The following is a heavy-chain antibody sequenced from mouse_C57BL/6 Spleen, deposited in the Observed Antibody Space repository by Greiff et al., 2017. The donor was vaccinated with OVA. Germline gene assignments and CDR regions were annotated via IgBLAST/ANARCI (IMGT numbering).Heavy chain of an antibody. V-gene: IGHV1-52*01. Sequence: VQLQQPGAELVRPGSSVKLSCKASGYTFTSYWMHWVKQRPIQGLEWIGNIDPSDRETHYNQKFKDKATLTVDKSSSTAYMQLSSLTSEDSAVYYCAREDYGSSSFAYWGKGTLVTVSA. CDR2: IDPSDRET. D-gene: IGHD1-1*01. CDR1: GYTFTSYW. J-gene: IGHJ3*01. CDR3: AREDYGSSSFAY.